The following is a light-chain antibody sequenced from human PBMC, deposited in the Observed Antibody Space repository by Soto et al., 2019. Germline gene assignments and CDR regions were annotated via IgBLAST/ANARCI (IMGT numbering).Light chain of an antibody. Sequence: EIVLTQSPGTLSLSPEERATLSCRASQSISSSYLAWYQQKPGQAPRLLIYGAFSRATGIPDRFSGSGSGTDFPLTINRVAPEDFAVYYCQQYVSLPITFGQGTRLEIK. V-gene: IGKV3-20*01. CDR1: QSISSSY. CDR2: GAF. J-gene: IGKJ5*01. CDR3: QQYVSLPIT.